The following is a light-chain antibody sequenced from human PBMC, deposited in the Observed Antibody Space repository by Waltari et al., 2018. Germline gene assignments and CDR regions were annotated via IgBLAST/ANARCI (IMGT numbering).Light chain of an antibody. CDR2: GAS. CDR1: QSVTRS. V-gene: IGKV3-20*01. CDR3: QHYVSLPAT. Sequence: DIVLPQSPGTLPLSPGDRATLTCRASQSVTRSLAWYQQKPGQAPRLLIYGASSRATGIPDRFSGGGSGTDFSLTISRLEPEDFAMYYCQHYVSLPATFGQGTKVEIK. J-gene: IGKJ1*01.